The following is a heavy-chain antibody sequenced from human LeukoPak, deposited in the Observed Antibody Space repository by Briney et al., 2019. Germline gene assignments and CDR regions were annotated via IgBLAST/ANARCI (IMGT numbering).Heavy chain of an antibody. CDR2: MNPDSGNT. CDR3: ARIAAAGNRRLNY. D-gene: IGHD6-13*01. Sequence: ASVTVSCTASGYTFTSYDINWVRQATGQGLEWMGWMNPDSGNTGYAQKFQGRITMTRNTSISTAYMELSSLTSEDTAVYYCARIAAAGNRRLNYWGQGTLVTVSS. J-gene: IGHJ4*02. CDR1: GYTFTSYD. V-gene: IGHV1-8*01.